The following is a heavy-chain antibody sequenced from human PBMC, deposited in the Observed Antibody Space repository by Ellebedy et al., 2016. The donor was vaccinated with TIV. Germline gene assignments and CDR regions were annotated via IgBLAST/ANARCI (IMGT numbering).Heavy chain of an antibody. V-gene: IGHV3-15*07. J-gene: IGHJ4*02. CDR1: GFTFSNVW. Sequence: GESLKISCAASGFTFSNVWMNWVRQAPGKGLEWVGRITTDAGGETRDCSAPVKGRCTISRDDSKKTLYLELTGLRTEDTAMYYCTTRLTTTNDYWGQGTLVTVSS. CDR2: ITTDAGGETR. CDR3: TTRLTTTNDY. D-gene: IGHD1-1*01.